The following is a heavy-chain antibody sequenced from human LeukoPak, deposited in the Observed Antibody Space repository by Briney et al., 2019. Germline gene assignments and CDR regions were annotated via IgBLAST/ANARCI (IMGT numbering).Heavy chain of an antibody. V-gene: IGHV3-23*01. CDR1: GFTFSSYG. J-gene: IGHJ4*02. D-gene: IGHD3-22*01. CDR3: AKGAEWKLRPFGFDY. Sequence: GGSLRLSCAASGFTFSSYGMSWVRQAPGKGLEWVSAISDSGHLTSYADSVKGRFTISRDNSRNTVYLQMNSLRAEDTAIYYCAKGAEWKLRPFGFDYWGQGTLVTVSS. CDR2: ISDSGHLT.